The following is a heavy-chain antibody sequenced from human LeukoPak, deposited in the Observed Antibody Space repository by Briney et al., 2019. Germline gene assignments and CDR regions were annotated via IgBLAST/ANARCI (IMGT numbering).Heavy chain of an antibody. J-gene: IGHJ3*02. V-gene: IGHV3-33*01. D-gene: IGHD5-12*01. Sequence: SGGSLRLSCAASGFTFSSYGMHWVRQAPGKGLEWVAVIWYDGSNKYYADSVKGRFTISRDNSKNTLYLQMSSLRAEDTAVYYCARAGRARESDYESFDAFDIWGQGTMVTVSS. CDR1: GFTFSSYG. CDR3: ARAGRARESDYESFDAFDI. CDR2: IWYDGSNK.